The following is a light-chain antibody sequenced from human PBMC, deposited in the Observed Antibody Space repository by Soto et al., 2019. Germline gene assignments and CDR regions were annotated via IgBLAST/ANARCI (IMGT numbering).Light chain of an antibody. J-gene: IGKJ1*01. V-gene: IGKV3-15*01. CDR2: GAS. Sequence: EIVMTQSPATLSVSPGERATLSCRASQSVSSDLAWYEQKPGQAPRLLIYGASTRATGIPARFSGSGSETEFTLTISSLQSEDFAVYYCQQYGGSPRTFGQGTKVDIK. CDR1: QSVSSD. CDR3: QQYGGSPRT.